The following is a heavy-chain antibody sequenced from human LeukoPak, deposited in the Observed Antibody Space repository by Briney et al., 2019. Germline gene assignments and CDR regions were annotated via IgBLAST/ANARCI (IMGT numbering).Heavy chain of an antibody. CDR2: IKQDGSEK. CDR3: ARDRWELLSNSYHYCGLDV. D-gene: IGHD2-15*01. CDR1: GFSFNNYR. V-gene: IGHV3-7*01. J-gene: IGHJ6*02. Sequence: PGGSLRLSCVASGFSFNNYRMTWVRQAPGKGLEWVANIKQDGSEKCYVDSVKGRFTISRDNAKNSLYLQMNSLRAEDTAVYYCARDRWELLSNSYHYCGLDVWGQGTTVTVSS.